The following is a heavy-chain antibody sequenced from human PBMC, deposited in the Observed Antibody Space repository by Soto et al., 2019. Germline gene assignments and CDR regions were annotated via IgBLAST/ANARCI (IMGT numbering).Heavy chain of an antibody. D-gene: IGHD4-4*01. V-gene: IGHV3-49*03. Sequence: GGSLRLSCTASGFTFGDYAMSWFRQAPGKGLEWVGFIRSKAYGGTTEYAASVKGRFTISRDDSKSIAYLQMNSLKTEDTAVYYCTITIDINYSYYFDYWGQGTLVTVSS. CDR2: IRSKAYGGTT. CDR1: GFTFGDYA. J-gene: IGHJ4*02. CDR3: TITIDINYSYYFDY.